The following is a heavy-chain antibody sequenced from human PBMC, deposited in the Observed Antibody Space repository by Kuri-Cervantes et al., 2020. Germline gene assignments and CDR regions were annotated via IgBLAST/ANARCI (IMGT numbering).Heavy chain of an antibody. CDR3: ARDASKGWFGELLYRKHYYYGMDV. D-gene: IGHD3-10*01. V-gene: IGHV3-7*01. J-gene: IGHJ6*02. CDR1: GFTFSSYW. Sequence: GESLKISCAASGFTFSSYWMSWVRQAPGKGLEWVANIKQDGSEKYYVDSVKGRFTISRGNAKNSLYLQMNSLRAEDTAVYYCARDASKGWFGELLYRKHYYYGMDVWGQGTTVTVSS. CDR2: IKQDGSEK.